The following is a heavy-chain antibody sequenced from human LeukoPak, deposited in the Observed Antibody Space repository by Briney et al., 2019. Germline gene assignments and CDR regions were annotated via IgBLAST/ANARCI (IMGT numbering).Heavy chain of an antibody. V-gene: IGHV1-3*01. D-gene: IGHD5-12*01. J-gene: IGHJ5*02. CDR2: INAGNGNT. CDR1: GYTFTTYA. CDR3: ARDRGYSGYDQRYNWFDP. Sequence: ASVKVSCKASGYTFTTYAIHWVRQAPGQRLEWMGWINAGNGNTKYSQKFQGRVTITRDTSASTAYMELSSLRSEDTAVYYCARDRGYSGYDQRYNWFDPWGQGTLVTVSS.